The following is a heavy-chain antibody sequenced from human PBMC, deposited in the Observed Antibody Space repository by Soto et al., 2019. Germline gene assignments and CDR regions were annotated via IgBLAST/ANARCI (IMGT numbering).Heavy chain of an antibody. CDR3: AKDHRIYYDILTGYINWFDP. Sequence: PGGSLRLSCAASGFTFSSYGMHWVRQAPGKGLEWVAVISYDGSNKYYADSVKGRFTISRDNSKNTLYLQMNSLRAEDTAVYYCAKDHRIYYDILTGYINWFDPWGQGTLVTVSS. CDR2: ISYDGSNK. CDR1: GFTFSSYG. D-gene: IGHD3-9*01. V-gene: IGHV3-30*18. J-gene: IGHJ5*02.